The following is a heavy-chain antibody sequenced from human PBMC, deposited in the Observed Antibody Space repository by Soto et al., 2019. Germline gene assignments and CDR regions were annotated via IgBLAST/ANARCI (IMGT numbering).Heavy chain of an antibody. V-gene: IGHV3-23*01. CDR2: ISGSGGST. Sequence: PGGSLRLSCAASGFTFSSYAMSWVRQAPGKGLEWVSAISGSGGSTYYADSVKGRFTISRDNPKNTLYLQMNSLRAEDTAVYYCAKDRSSSGDYYYYGMDVWGQGTTVTVSS. CDR3: AKDRSSSGDYYYYGMDV. CDR1: GFTFSSYA. D-gene: IGHD6-6*01. J-gene: IGHJ6*02.